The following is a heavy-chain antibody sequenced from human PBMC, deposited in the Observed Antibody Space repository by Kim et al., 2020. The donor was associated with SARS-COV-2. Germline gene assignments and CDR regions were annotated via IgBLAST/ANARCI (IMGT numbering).Heavy chain of an antibody. Sequence: RYSPSFQGQVTISADKSISTAYLQWSSLKASDTAMYYCARRESSSWSNDYWGQGTLVTVSS. V-gene: IGHV5-51*01. J-gene: IGHJ4*02. D-gene: IGHD6-13*01. CDR3: ARRESSSWSNDY.